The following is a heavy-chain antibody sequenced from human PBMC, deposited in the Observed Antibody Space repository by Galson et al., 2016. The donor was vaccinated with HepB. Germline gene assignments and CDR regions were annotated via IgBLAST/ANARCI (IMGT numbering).Heavy chain of an antibody. D-gene: IGHD2-2*01. CDR2: INPNSGGT. CDR1: GYTFTAYY. J-gene: IGHJ6*02. V-gene: IGHV1-2*04. CDR3: ARDGSLEPAGVDPFYYFGMDV. Sequence: SVKVSCKASGYTFTAYYIHWVRQALGQGLEWLGWINPNSGGTKYPQRFQGWVTLTRDTSIRTVYLELSRLKAHDTAVYYCARDGSLEPAGVDPFYYFGMDVWGQGTTVTVSS.